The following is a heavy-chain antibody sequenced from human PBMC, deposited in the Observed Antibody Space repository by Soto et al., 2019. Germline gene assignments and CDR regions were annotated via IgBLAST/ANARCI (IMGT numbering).Heavy chain of an antibody. CDR3: AKIDILNSYALDFYFYGVDI. CDR2: VSYDGSNT. J-gene: IGHJ6*02. V-gene: IGHV3-30*18. CDR1: RFTLSTYG. D-gene: IGHD5-18*01. Sequence: VGSLRLSCAASRFTLSTYGMHWVRQVPGKGLDWVASVSYDGSNTYYSDSVMGRFTISRDNSKNTLYLQMNSLRPEDTAVYYCAKIDILNSYALDFYFYGVDIWGQGTPVTVSS.